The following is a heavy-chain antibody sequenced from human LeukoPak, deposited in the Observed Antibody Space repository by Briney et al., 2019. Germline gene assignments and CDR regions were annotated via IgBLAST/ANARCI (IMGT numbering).Heavy chain of an antibody. CDR3: ARGALLWFGETYYYGMDV. CDR2: INAGNGNT. V-gene: IGHV1-3*01. J-gene: IGHJ6*04. D-gene: IGHD3-10*01. Sequence: ASVKVSCKASGYTFTSYAMHWVRQAPGQRLEWMGWINAGNGNTKYSQKFQGRVTITRDTSASTAYMELSSLRSEDTAVYYCARGALLWFGETYYYGMDVWGKGTTVTVSS. CDR1: GYTFTSYA.